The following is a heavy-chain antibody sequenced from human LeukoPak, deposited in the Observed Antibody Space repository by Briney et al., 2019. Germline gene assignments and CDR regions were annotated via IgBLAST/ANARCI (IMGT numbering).Heavy chain of an antibody. V-gene: IGHV4-39*01. CDR3: ARQMYYYDSSGYYDY. CDR2: IYYSGST. Sequence: PSETLSLTCTVSGGSISSSTSYWGWIRRPPGKGLEWIGSIYYSGSTYYNPSLKSRVTISVDTSKNQFSLRLSSVTAADTAMYFCARQMYYYDSSGYYDYWGQGALVTVSS. CDR1: GGSISSSTSY. D-gene: IGHD3-22*01. J-gene: IGHJ4*02.